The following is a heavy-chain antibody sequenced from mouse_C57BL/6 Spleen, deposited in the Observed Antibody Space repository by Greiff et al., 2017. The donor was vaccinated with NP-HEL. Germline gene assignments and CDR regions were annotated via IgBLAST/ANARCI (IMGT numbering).Heavy chain of an antibody. D-gene: IGHD1-1*01. J-gene: IGHJ1*03. CDR2: LDPENGDT. CDR3: TTSYYGSSNWYFDV. CDR1: GFNIKDDY. V-gene: IGHV14-4*01. Sequence: VQLQQSGAELVRPGASVKLSCTASGFNIKDDYMHWVKQRPEQGLEWIGWLDPENGDTEYASKFQGKAPITADTSSNTAYLQLSSLTSEDTAVYYCTTSYYGSSNWYFDVWGTGTTVTVSS.